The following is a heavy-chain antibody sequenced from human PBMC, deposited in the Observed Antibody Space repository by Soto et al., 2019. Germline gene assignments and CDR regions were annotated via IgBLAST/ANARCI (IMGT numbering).Heavy chain of an antibody. CDR3: ARVSPYSSGWYGFADY. J-gene: IGHJ4*02. V-gene: IGHV7-4-1*01. Sequence: ASVKVSCKASGXTFTSYAMNWVRQAPGQGLEWMGWINTNTGNPTYAQGFTGRFVFSLDTSVSTAYLQICSLKAEDTAVYYCARVSPYSSGWYGFADYWGQGTLVTVSS. CDR1: GXTFTSYA. D-gene: IGHD6-19*01. CDR2: INTNTGNP.